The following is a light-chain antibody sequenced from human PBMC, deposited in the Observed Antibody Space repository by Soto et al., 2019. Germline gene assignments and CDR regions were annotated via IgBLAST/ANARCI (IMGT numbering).Light chain of an antibody. CDR1: QSVSSY. J-gene: IGKJ4*01. Sequence: EIVLTKSPATLSLSPGDRATLSCRASQSVSSYLAWYQQKPGQAHRLLIYDASNRATGIPARFSGSGSGTDFTLTISSLEPEDFAVYYCQQRSNWPFTFGGGTKVEIK. CDR2: DAS. V-gene: IGKV3-11*01. CDR3: QQRSNWPFT.